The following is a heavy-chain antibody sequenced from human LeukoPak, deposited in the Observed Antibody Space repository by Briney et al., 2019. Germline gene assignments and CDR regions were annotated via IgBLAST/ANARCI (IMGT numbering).Heavy chain of an antibody. CDR1: GYIFTSYY. CDR3: ARSSMVALDY. Sequence: GASVKVSCKASGYIFTSYYMHWVRQAPGQGLEWMGIINPSGGSTSYAQKFQGRVTMTRDTSTSAVYMELSSLRSEDTAVYYCARSSMVALDYWGQGTLVTVSS. J-gene: IGHJ4*02. CDR2: INPSGGST. V-gene: IGHV1-46*01. D-gene: IGHD5-12*01.